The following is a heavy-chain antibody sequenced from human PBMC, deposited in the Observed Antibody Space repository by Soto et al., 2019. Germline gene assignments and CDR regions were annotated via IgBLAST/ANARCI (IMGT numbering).Heavy chain of an antibody. CDR3: TSRHDFWSGYEAMDV. J-gene: IGHJ6*03. CDR2: IRTKPNSDET. D-gene: IGHD3-3*01. Sequence: PGGSLRLSCAASGVTFSGYAMHWVRQASGKGLEWVGRIRTKPNSDETAYAASVKGRFNSSRDDSKNTAYLQMNSLESEDTAVYYCTSRHDFWSGYEAMDVWGKGTSVTVSS. V-gene: IGHV3-73*01. CDR1: GVTFSGYA.